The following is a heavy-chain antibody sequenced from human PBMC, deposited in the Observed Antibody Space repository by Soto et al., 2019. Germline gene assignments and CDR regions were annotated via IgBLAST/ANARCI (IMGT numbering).Heavy chain of an antibody. CDR3: AHRRDGNDYDY. D-gene: IGHD1-1*01. CDR2: IYWDDDK. CDR1: GFSLSTSGVG. J-gene: IGHJ4*02. V-gene: IGHV2-5*02. Sequence: QITLKESGPTLVKPTQTLTLTCTFSGFSLSTSGVGVGWIRQPPGKALEWLALIYWDDDKRYSPSLKSRLTVTKDTSKNQVVLTMSNMDPVDTGIYYCAHRRDGNDYDYWGQGTLVTVSS.